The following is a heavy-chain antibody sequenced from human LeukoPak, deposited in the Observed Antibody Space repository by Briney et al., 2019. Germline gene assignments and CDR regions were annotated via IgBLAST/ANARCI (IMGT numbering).Heavy chain of an antibody. CDR1: GFTFSTYS. J-gene: IGHJ3*01. CDR3: ASETTRGYSYGSPTDGFDL. Sequence: GGSLRLSCAASGFTFSTYSMNWVRQAPGKGLEWVSSISSSSSYIYYANSVKGRFTISRDNARKSLFLQMNSLRAEDTAVYYCASETTRGYSYGSPTDGFDLWGQGTMVTVSS. CDR2: ISSSSSYI. D-gene: IGHD5-18*01. V-gene: IGHV3-21*01.